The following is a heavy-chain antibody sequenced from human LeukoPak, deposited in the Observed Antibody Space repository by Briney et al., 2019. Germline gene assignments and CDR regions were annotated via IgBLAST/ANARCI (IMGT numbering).Heavy chain of an antibody. J-gene: IGHJ4*02. D-gene: IGHD3-10*01. CDR2: ISGSGGTT. V-gene: IGHV3-23*01. CDR3: SGLWFGEDY. CDR1: GFTFSSYA. Sequence: GGSLRLSCAASGFTFSSYALSWVRQAPGKGLEWVSAISGSGGTTYYADSVKGRFTISRDNSKNTLYPQMNSLRAEDTAVYYCSGLWFGEDYWGQGTLVTVSS.